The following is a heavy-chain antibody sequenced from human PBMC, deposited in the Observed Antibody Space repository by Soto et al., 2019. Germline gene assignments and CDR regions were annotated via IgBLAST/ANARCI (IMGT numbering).Heavy chain of an antibody. CDR2: TYYRSKWYN. J-gene: IGHJ6*03. CDR3: ARDVLGVDDYYYYYYTDV. D-gene: IGHD3-3*01. CDR1: GDSVSSNSAA. V-gene: IGHV6-1*01. Sequence: SQTLSLTCAISGDSVSSNSAAWNWIRQSPSRGLEWLGRTYYRSKWYNDYAVSVKSRITINPDTSKNQFSLQLNSVTPEDTAVYYCARDVLGVDDYYYYYYTDVWGKGTTGTLSS.